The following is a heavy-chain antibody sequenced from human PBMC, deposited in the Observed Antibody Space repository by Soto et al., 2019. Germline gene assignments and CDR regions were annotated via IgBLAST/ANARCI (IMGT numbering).Heavy chain of an antibody. Sequence: EVQLLESGGGVVQPGGSLRLSCVASGFTFSSYAMSWVRQAPGKGLEWVSAISSGSSTYYADSVKGRFTISRDNSKNTVYLQTISLSAEDTAVHFWAKERAAVGRGVFDIWVQVTMATVSS. CDR2: ISSGSST. V-gene: IGHV3-23*01. D-gene: IGHD6-13*01. CDR1: GFTFSSYA. J-gene: IGHJ3*02. CDR3: AKERAAVGRGVFDI.